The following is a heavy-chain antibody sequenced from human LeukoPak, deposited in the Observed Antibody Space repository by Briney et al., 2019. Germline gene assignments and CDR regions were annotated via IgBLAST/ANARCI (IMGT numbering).Heavy chain of an antibody. CDR3: ARGPLTMVRGVPDY. J-gene: IGHJ4*02. CDR1: GGSISSGGYY. Sequence: PSQTLSLTCTVSGGSISSGGYYWSWIRQHPGKGLGWIGYIYYSGSTYYNPSLKSRVTISVDTSKNQFSLKLSSVTAADTAVYYCARGPLTMVRGVPDYWGQGTLVTVSS. V-gene: IGHV4-31*03. D-gene: IGHD3-10*01. CDR2: IYYSGST.